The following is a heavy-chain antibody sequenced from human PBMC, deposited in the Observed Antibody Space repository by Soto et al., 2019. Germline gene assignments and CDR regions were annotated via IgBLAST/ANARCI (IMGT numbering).Heavy chain of an antibody. V-gene: IGHV3-30*18. Sequence: GGSLRLSCAASGFTFTNAGIHWVRQAPGKGLEWVAVITYDGSNQYYADSVKGRFTISRDNFKNTLSLQMNSLRAEDTAVYYCAKVRTVTHDLFDYWGQGALVTVSS. D-gene: IGHD4-4*01. CDR3: AKVRTVTHDLFDY. CDR1: GFTFTNAG. J-gene: IGHJ4*02. CDR2: ITYDGSNQ.